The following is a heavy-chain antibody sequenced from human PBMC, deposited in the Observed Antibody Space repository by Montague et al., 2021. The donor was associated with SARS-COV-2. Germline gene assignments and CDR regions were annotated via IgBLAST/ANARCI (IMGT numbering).Heavy chain of an antibody. Sequence: SLRLSCAASGFTFSSYEMNWVRQAPGKGLAWVSYISSSGSTIYYADSVKGRFTISRDNAKNSLYLQMNSLRAEDTAVYYCARKSGYYYYYGMDVWGQGTTVTVSS. D-gene: IGHD3-3*01. V-gene: IGHV3-48*03. CDR1: GFTFSSYE. J-gene: IGHJ6*02. CDR3: ARKSGYYYYYGMDV. CDR2: ISSSGSTI.